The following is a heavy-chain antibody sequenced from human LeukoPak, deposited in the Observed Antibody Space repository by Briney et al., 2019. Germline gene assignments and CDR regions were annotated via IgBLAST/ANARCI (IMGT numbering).Heavy chain of an antibody. V-gene: IGHV4-59*01. Sequence: PSETLSLTCTVSGGSISSYYWSWIRQPPGKGLEWIGYIYYSGSTNYNPSLKSRVTISVDTSKNQFSLKLSSVTAADTAVYYCARGGTAMVPDDLFDYWGQGTLVTVSS. D-gene: IGHD5-18*01. CDR3: ARGGTAMVPDDLFDY. CDR1: GGSISSYY. CDR2: IYYSGST. J-gene: IGHJ4*02.